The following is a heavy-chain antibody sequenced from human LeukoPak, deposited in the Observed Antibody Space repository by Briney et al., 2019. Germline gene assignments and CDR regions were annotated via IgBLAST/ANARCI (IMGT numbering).Heavy chain of an antibody. CDR3: ARDRWGD. V-gene: IGHV3-30*03. Sequence: PGGSLRLSCAASGFAFRSYAMSWVRQAPGKGLEWVAAISYDGSNKYYADSVKGRFTISRDNSKNTLYLQMNSLRAEDTAVYYCARDRWGDWGQGTLVTVSS. CDR2: ISYDGSNK. CDR1: GFAFRSYA. D-gene: IGHD3-10*01. J-gene: IGHJ4*02.